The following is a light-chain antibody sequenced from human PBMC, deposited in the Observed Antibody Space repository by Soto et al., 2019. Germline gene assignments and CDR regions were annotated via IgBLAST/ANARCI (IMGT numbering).Light chain of an antibody. Sequence: EIVMAQFPETLAVSVGERATIKCRSSQSLLHSSDNRNYLTWYQQKPGQPPKLLIYWASTRHSGVPDRFSGSGSGTDFTLTITSLQAEAVAVYSCQQYYSTPWTFGQGTKVDIK. CDR3: QQYYSTPWT. J-gene: IGKJ1*01. CDR1: QSLLHSSDNRNY. V-gene: IGKV4-1*01. CDR2: WAS.